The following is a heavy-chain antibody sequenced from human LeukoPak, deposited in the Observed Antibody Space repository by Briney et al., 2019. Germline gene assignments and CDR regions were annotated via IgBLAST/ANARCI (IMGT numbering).Heavy chain of an antibody. Sequence: GGSLRLSCAASGFTFSSYSMNWVRQAPGKGLEWVSSISSSSSYIYYADSVEGRFTISRDNAKNSLYLQMNSLRAEGAAVYYCARLVGDGDYDISNYFDYWGQGTLVTVSS. CDR3: ARLVGDGDYDISNYFDY. CDR2: ISSSSSYI. D-gene: IGHD4-17*01. V-gene: IGHV3-21*01. J-gene: IGHJ4*02. CDR1: GFTFSSYS.